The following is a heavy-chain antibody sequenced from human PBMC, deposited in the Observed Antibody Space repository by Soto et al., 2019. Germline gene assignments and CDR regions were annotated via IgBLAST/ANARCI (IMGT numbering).Heavy chain of an antibody. Sequence: SATLSLTCAVYGGSFSGYYWSLIRQPPGKGLEWIGEINHTATTNYNPSLKSRVTISVDTSKNQFSLKLSSVTAADTAVYYCARDPLLRFLEWLPLVYYYGMDVWGQGTTVT. V-gene: IGHV4-34*01. J-gene: IGHJ6*02. CDR2: INHTATT. D-gene: IGHD3-3*01. CDR1: GGSFSGYY. CDR3: ARDPLLRFLEWLPLVYYYGMDV.